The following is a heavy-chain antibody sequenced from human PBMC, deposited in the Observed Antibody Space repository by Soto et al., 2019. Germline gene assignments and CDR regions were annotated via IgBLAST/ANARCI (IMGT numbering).Heavy chain of an antibody. D-gene: IGHD4-4*01. CDR2: VYHSGST. J-gene: IGHJ4*02. CDR3: ARWVTTVTSFDY. V-gene: IGHV4-30-2*01. Sequence: QLQLQESGSGLVKPSQTLSLTCAVSGGSISSGGYSCSWIRQPPGKGLEWIGYVYHSGSTYYNPSLKSRVTISLDRSKNRFSLKLSSVTAADTSPYYCARWVTTVTSFDYWGQGTLVTVSS. CDR1: GGSISSGGYS.